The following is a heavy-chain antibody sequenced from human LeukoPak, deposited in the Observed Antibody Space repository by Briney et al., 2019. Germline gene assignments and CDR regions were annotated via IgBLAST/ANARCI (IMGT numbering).Heavy chain of an antibody. V-gene: IGHV4-59*08. Sequence: SETLSLTCTVSGGSISSYYWSSIPEPPGKGLEWIGYIYYSGSTNYNPSLKSRVTISVDTSTNQFSLKLSSVTAADTAVYYCARGPRGCSSTSCTGGWFDPWDQGTLVTVSS. J-gene: IGHJ5*02. CDR1: GGSISSYY. CDR3: ARGPRGCSSTSCTGGWFDP. D-gene: IGHD2-2*01. CDR2: IYYSGST.